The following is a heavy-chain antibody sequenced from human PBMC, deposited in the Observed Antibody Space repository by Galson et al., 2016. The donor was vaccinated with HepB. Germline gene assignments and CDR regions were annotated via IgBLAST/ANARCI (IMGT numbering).Heavy chain of an antibody. Sequence: CAISGDSVTNVDTIWNWIRQSPSRGLEWLGRTYYRSQWFNEYAVSVKSRITINSDTSRNQFSLQLDSVTPDDTAAYFCTRGYMHTGMNVWGQGATVTVSS. CDR3: TRGYMHTGMNV. CDR1: GDSVTNVDTI. J-gene: IGHJ6*02. CDR2: TYYRSQWFN. D-gene: IGHD5-18*01. V-gene: IGHV6-1*01.